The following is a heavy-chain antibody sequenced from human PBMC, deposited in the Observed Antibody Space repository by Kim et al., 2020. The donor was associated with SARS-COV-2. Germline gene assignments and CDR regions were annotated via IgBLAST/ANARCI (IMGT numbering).Heavy chain of an antibody. CDR2: INPSGGST. J-gene: IGHJ4*02. CDR1: GYTFTSYY. D-gene: IGHD2-15*01. CDR3: ARAVGYCSGGSCYSKYYFDY. V-gene: IGHV1-46*01. Sequence: ASVKVSCKASGYTFTSYYMHWVRQAPGQGLEWRGIINPSGGSTSYAQKFQGRVTMTRDTSTSTVYMELSSLRSEDTAVYYCARAVGYCSGGSCYSKYYFDYWGQGTLVTVSS.